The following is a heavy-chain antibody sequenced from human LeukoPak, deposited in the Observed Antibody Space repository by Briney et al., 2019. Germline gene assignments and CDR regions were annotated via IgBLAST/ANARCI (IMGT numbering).Heavy chain of an antibody. CDR3: AKDVRYFDWSPYYFDY. CDR1: GFTFSSYA. Sequence: PGGSLRLSCAASGFTFSSYAMSWVRQAPGKGLEGVSAISGSGGSTYYADSVKGRFTISRDNSKNTLYLQMNSLRAEDTAVYYCAKDVRYFDWSPYYFDYWGQGTLVTVSS. V-gene: IGHV3-23*01. J-gene: IGHJ4*02. CDR2: ISGSGGST. D-gene: IGHD3-9*01.